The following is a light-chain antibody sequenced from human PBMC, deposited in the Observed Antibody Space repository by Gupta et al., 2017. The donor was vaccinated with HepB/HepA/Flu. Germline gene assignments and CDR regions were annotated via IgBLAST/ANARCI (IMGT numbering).Light chain of an antibody. CDR2: TAL. CDR3: QQYGSSPRT. J-gene: IGKJ1*01. CDR1: QRVSSSY. Sequence: EVVLTQYPDILSLSPGDSATLSFWASQRVSSSYLAWYQYKPGQAPRLLIYTALSRATGIPDRFRGGGSGTAYSLTIDRLEPEDFAMYYCQQYGSSPRTFGQGTKVEIK. V-gene: IGKV3-20*01.